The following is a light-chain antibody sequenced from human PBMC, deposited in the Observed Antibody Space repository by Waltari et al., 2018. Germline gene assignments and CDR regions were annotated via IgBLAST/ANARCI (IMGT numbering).Light chain of an antibody. Sequence: SFELTQPPSVSVSPGQTAYIPCSGNKLGNRYASWYQQKSGQSPVLLIYEDTKPPSGIPERFSAPNSGSTATLTISATQAMDEADYYCQAWDTSAVFFGGGTKLTVL. CDR3: QAWDTSAVF. CDR1: KLGNRY. V-gene: IGLV3-1*01. CDR2: EDT. J-gene: IGLJ2*01.